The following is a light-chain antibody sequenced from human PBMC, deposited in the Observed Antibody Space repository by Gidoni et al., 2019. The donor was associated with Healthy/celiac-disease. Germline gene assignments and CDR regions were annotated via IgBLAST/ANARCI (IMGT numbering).Light chain of an antibody. Sequence: EIVLTQSPGPLSLSPGERATLSCRASQSVSRSYLAWYQQKPGQAPRLLIYGASSRATGIPDRFSCSGSGTDFTLTISRLEPEDFAVYYCQQYGSSPLAFGPGTKVDIK. CDR2: GAS. J-gene: IGKJ3*01. CDR3: QQYGSSPLA. V-gene: IGKV3-20*01. CDR1: QSVSRSY.